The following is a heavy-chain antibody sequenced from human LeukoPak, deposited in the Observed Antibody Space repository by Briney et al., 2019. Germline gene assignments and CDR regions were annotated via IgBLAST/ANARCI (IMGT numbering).Heavy chain of an antibody. CDR2: IKQDGSEK. CDR3: AKVRVAGYYYYYMDV. J-gene: IGHJ6*03. D-gene: IGHD6-13*01. CDR1: GFTFSSYW. Sequence: GGSLRLSCAASGFTFSSYWMSWVRQAPGKGLEWVANIKQDGSEKYYVDSVKGRFTISRDNAKNTLYLQMNSLRAEDTAVYYCAKVRVAGYYYYYMDVWGKGTTVTISS. V-gene: IGHV3-7*01.